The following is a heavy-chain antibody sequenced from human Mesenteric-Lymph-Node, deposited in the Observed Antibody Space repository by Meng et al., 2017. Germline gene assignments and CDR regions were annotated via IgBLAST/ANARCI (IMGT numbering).Heavy chain of an antibody. CDR3: ARVVGAPLRYYYYGMDV. D-gene: IGHD1-26*01. Sequence: SETLSLTCTVSGGSISSSSYYWGWIRQPPGKGLEWIGSIYYSGSTYYNPSLKSRVTISVDTSKNQFSLKLSSVTAADTAVYYCARVVGAPLRYYYYGMDVWGQGTTVTVSS. CDR1: GGSISSSSYY. V-gene: IGHV4-39*07. CDR2: IYYSGST. J-gene: IGHJ6*02.